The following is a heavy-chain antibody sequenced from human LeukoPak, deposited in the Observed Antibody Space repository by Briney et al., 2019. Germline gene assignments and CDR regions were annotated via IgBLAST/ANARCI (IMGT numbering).Heavy chain of an antibody. CDR2: TYYRSKWYI. CDR3: ARDLEDTVTTYHAFDI. Sequence: SQTLSLTCVISGDSVSSNSAAWNWIRQSPSRGLEWLGRTYYRSKWYIDYAVSVKSRITINPDTSKNQLSLQLSSVTPEDTAVYYCARDLEDTVTTYHAFDIWGQGTMVTVSS. J-gene: IGHJ3*02. D-gene: IGHD4-17*01. CDR1: GDSVSSNSAA. V-gene: IGHV6-1*01.